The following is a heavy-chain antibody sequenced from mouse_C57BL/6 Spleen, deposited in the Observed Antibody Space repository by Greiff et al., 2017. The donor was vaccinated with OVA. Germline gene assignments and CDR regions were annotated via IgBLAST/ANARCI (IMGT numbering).Heavy chain of an antibody. CDR3: ASLKGYFDV. Sequence: EVQGVESGGGLVKPGGSLKLSCAASGFTFSSYAMSWVRQTPETRLEWVATISDGGSYTYYPDNVKGRFTISRDNAKNNLYLQMSHLKSEDTAMYYCASLKGYFDVWGTGTTVTVSS. J-gene: IGHJ1*03. CDR1: GFTFSSYA. V-gene: IGHV5-4*01. CDR2: ISDGGSYT.